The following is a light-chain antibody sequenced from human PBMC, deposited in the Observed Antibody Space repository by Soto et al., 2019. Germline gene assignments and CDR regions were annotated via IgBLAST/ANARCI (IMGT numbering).Light chain of an antibody. Sequence: EIVLTQSPGTLSLSPGERATLSCRASQSVIISYLAWYQQKPGQAPRLLIHGASSRAAGIPDRFSGSGSGTDFTLTISRLEPEDFAVYYCQQYGSSPPYSFGQGTKLEIK. J-gene: IGKJ2*03. CDR3: QQYGSSPPYS. CDR2: GAS. CDR1: QSVIISY. V-gene: IGKV3-20*01.